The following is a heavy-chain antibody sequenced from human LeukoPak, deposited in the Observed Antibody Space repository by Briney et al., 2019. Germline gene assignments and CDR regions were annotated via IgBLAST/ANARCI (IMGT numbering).Heavy chain of an antibody. Sequence: ASVKVSCKVSGYTLTELSMHWVRQAPGKGLEWMGGFDPEDGETIYAQKFQGRVTMTEDTSTDTAYMELSSLRSEDTAVYYCATDIVVVTAAPQRYWGQGTLVTVSS. J-gene: IGHJ4*02. CDR3: ATDIVVVTAAPQRY. V-gene: IGHV1-24*01. CDR1: GYTLTELS. D-gene: IGHD2-2*01. CDR2: FDPEDGET.